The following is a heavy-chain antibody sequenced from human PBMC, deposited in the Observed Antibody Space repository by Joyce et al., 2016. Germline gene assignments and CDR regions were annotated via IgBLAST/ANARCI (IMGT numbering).Heavy chain of an antibody. CDR2: INTGTGKT. CDR1: GYTFTNYA. CDR3: ARALGRITIFGVVMTPFDP. Sequence: QVHLVQSGAEVKKPGASVKVSCKASGYTFTNYALHWVRQAPGQRLEWMGWINTGTGKTEYSQKFQGRVTITRDTSATTAYMELGSLRSEDTAVYYCARALGRITIFGVVMTPFDPWGQGTLVAASS. V-gene: IGHV1-3*04. D-gene: IGHD3-3*01. J-gene: IGHJ5*02.